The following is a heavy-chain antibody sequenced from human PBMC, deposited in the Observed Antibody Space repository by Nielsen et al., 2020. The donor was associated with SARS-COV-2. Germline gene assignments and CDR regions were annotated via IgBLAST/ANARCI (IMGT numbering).Heavy chain of an antibody. CDR2: INHSGST. Sequence: RQAPGKGLEWIGEINHSGSTNYNPSLKSRVTISVDTSKNQFSLKLSSGTAADTAVYYCARQRAKKGMIDYWGQGTLVTVSS. CDR3: ARQRAKKGMIDY. J-gene: IGHJ4*02. V-gene: IGHV4-34*01. D-gene: IGHD6-25*01.